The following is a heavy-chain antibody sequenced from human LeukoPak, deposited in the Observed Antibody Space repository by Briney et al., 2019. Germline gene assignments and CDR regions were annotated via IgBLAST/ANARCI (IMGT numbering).Heavy chain of an antibody. CDR2: ISAYNGNT. V-gene: IGHV1-18*01. CDR3: ARWSPYYYDSSGPLHY. Sequence: ASVKVSCKASGYTFTSYGISWVRQAPGQGLEWMGWISAYNGNTNYAQKLQGRVTMTTDTSTSTAYMELRSLRSDDTAVYYCARWSPYYYDSSGPLHYWGQGTLVTVSS. CDR1: GYTFTSYG. D-gene: IGHD3-22*01. J-gene: IGHJ4*02.